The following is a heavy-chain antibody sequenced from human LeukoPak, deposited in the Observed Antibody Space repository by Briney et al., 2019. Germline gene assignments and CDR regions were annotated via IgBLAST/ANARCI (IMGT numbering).Heavy chain of an antibody. D-gene: IGHD5-24*01. CDR2: IWYGGSNK. CDR1: GFTFSSYG. CDR3: AKDQRDGYTLDY. V-gene: IGHV3-30*02. Sequence: PGGSLRLSCAASGFTFSSYGMHWVRQAPGKGLEWVAVIWYGGSNKYYADSVKGRFTISRDNSKNTLYLQMNSLRAEDTAVYYCAKDQRDGYTLDYWGQGTLVTVSS. J-gene: IGHJ4*02.